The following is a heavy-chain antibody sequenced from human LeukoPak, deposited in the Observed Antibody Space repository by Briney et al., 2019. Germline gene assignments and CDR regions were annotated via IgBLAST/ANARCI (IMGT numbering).Heavy chain of an antibody. J-gene: IGHJ6*03. D-gene: IGHD6-6*01. CDR3: ARVSTSSSPDFYYYYYYMDV. CDR1: GGSISSYY. CDR2: IYTSGST. Sequence: SETLSLTCTVSGGSISSYYWSWIRQPAGKGLEWIGRIYTSGSTNYNPSLKSRVTMSVDTSKNQFSLKLSSVTAADTAVYYCARVSTSSSPDFYYYYYYMDVWGKGTTVTVSS. V-gene: IGHV4-4*07.